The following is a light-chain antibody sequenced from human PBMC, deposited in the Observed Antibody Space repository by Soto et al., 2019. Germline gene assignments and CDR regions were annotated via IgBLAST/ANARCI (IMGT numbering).Light chain of an antibody. CDR3: MQSLQLPPT. Sequence: DIVMAQTPLSLSVTPGQPASISCKSSESLLHSDGKTYVYWFLQRPGQPPQLLIHQVSNRFSGVPDRVSGSGSGTDFTLQISRVEAEDVGVYYCMQSLQLPPTFGQGTKVEIK. J-gene: IGKJ1*01. CDR1: ESLLHSDGKTY. V-gene: IGKV2D-29*01. CDR2: QVS.